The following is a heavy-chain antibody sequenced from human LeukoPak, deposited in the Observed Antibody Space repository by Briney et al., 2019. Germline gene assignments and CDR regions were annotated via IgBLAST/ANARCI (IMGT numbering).Heavy chain of an antibody. CDR1: GYTLTELS. CDR3: ARDTRLVASFGSYY. CDR2: FDPEDVET. V-gene: IGHV1-24*01. D-gene: IGHD2-15*01. Sequence: ASVKVSCKVSGYTLTELSMHWVRQAPGKGLEWMGGFDPEDVETIYAQKFQGRVTMTEDTSTDTAYMELSSLRSEDTAVYYCARDTRLVASFGSYYWGQGTLVTVSS. J-gene: IGHJ4*02.